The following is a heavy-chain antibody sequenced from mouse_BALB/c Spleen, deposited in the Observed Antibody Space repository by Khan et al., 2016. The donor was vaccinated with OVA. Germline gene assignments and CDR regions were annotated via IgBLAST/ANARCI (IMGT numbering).Heavy chain of an antibody. CDR1: GFSLTSYG. Sequence: QVQLKQSGPGLVAPLQSLSITCTVSGFSLTSYGVSWVRQPPGKGLEWLGVIWGDGNTNFHSALRSRLSISKDNSKSQVFLKLNSLQTDDTATYYCAKDRGYYAVDYWGQGTSVTVSS. J-gene: IGHJ4*01. V-gene: IGHV2-3*01. CDR2: IWGDGNT. CDR3: AKDRGYYAVDY.